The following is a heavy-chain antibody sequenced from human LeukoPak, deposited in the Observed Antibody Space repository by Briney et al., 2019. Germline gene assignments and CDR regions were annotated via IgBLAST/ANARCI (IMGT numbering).Heavy chain of an antibody. D-gene: IGHD1-26*01. J-gene: IGHJ4*02. CDR3: AKDQKWELLPFDY. Sequence: GGSLRLSCAASGFTFSSYAMSWVRQAPGRGLEWVSAISGSGGSTYYADSVKGRFTISRDNSKNTLYLQMSSLRAEDTAVYYCAKDQKWELLPFDYWGQGTLVTVSS. V-gene: IGHV3-23*01. CDR2: ISGSGGST. CDR1: GFTFSSYA.